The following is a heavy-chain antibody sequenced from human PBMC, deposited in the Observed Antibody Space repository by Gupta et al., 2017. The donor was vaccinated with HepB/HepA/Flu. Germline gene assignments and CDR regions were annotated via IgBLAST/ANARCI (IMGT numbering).Heavy chain of an antibody. CDR3: ARVLPRSDGETPDS. CDR2: ISGSGDTI. D-gene: IGHD3-10*01. J-gene: IGHJ4*02. V-gene: IGHV3-48*03. CDR1: GFTFSTYE. Sequence: QLVESGGGLVQPGQSLRLSCVASGFTFSTYEMNWVRQAPGKGLEWISYISGSGDTIYYADSVKGRFIISRDNAKNALNLQMNSLRAEDTAVYYCARVLPRSDGETPDSWGQGTLVTVSS.